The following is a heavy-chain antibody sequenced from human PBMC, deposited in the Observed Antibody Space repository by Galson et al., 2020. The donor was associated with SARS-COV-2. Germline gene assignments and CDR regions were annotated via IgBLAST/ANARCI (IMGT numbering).Heavy chain of an antibody. V-gene: IGHV4-31*03. D-gene: IGHD3-22*01. J-gene: IGHJ3*02. Sequence: SETLSLTCNVSGGSISSGNYYWSWVRQHPGKDLEWIGYIYHSGSNYYNPSLKSRITMSVDTSKNQFSLKLNSVTAADTAVYYCARDRGTYYYETSGYYYGEAFDILGQGTMVTVSS. CDR3: ARDRGTYYYETSGYYYGEAFDI. CDR2: IYHSGSN. CDR1: GGSISSGNYY.